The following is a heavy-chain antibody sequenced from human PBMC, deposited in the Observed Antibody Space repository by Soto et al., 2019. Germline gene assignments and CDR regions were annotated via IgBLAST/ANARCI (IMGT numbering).Heavy chain of an antibody. J-gene: IGHJ3*02. D-gene: IGHD3-16*02. CDR3: ARAVDSNYDYIWGSYRTDAFDI. Sequence: GASVKVSCKASGYTFTSYGISWVRQAPGQGLEWMGWISAYNGNTNYAQKLQGRVTMTTDTSTSTAYMELRSLRSDDTAVYYCARAVDSNYDYIWGSYRTDAFDIWGQGTMVTVSS. V-gene: IGHV1-18*01. CDR1: GYTFTSYG. CDR2: ISAYNGNT.